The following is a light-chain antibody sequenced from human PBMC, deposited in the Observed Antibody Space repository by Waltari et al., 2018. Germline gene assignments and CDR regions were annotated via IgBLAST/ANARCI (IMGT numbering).Light chain of an antibody. Sequence: SYELTQPPSVSVSPGQTAKIPCSGDALPKQYTYWYQQKPGQAPLLVIYKDTERPSGIPERFYGSSSGTTVTLTISGVQAEDEADYYCLSAYSGGSQGVFGGGTKLTVL. CDR2: KDT. CDR3: LSAYSGGSQGV. J-gene: IGLJ2*01. CDR1: ALPKQY. V-gene: IGLV3-25*03.